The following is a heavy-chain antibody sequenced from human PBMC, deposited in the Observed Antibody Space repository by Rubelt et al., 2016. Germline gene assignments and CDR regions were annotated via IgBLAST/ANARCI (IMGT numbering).Heavy chain of an antibody. CDR2: ISGSGGST. CDR3: AKDSTYYDSSGYLDV. Sequence: VQLVESGGGVVQPGRSLRLSCAASGFTFSSYAMSWVRQAPGKGLEWVSAISGSGGSTYYADSVKGRFTISRDNSKNTLYLQMNSLRAEDTAVYYCAKDSTYYDSSGYLDVWGQGTTVTVSS. V-gene: IGHV3-23*04. D-gene: IGHD3-22*01. CDR1: GFTFSSYA. J-gene: IGHJ6*02.